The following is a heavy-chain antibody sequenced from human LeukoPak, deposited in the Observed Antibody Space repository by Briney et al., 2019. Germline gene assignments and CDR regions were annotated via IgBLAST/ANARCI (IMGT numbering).Heavy chain of an antibody. J-gene: IGHJ3*02. D-gene: IGHD3-22*01. Sequence: GGSLRLSCAASGFTFSDYYMSWIRQAPGKGLEWVSYISVSGSTIYYADSVKGRFTISRDNAKNSLYLQMNSLRAEDTAVYYCARADTRAYYYDSSGPFDIWGQGTMVTVSS. CDR1: GFTFSDYY. CDR2: ISVSGSTI. V-gene: IGHV3-11*04. CDR3: ARADTRAYYYDSSGPFDI.